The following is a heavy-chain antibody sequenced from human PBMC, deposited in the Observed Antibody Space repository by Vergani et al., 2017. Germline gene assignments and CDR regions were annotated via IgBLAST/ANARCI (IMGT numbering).Heavy chain of an antibody. CDR2: ISWNSGST. J-gene: IGHJ6*03. CDR1: GFTFDDYA. Sequence: EVQLVESGGGLVQPGRSLRLSCAASGFTFDDYAMHWVRQAPGKGLEWVSGISWNSGSTYYADSVKGRFTISRDKSKNTLYLQMNSLRAEDTAVYYCAKVGVLVDYYYYYYMDVWGKGTTVTVSS. D-gene: IGHD2-8*02. V-gene: IGHV3-9*01. CDR3: AKVGVLVDYYYYYYMDV.